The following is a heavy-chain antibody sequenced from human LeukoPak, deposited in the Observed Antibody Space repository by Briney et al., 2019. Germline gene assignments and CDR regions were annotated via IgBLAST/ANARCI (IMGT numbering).Heavy chain of an antibody. D-gene: IGHD3-10*01. CDR2: IYSGGST. J-gene: IGHJ4*02. Sequence: SGGSLRLSCAASGFTVSSKYMSWVRQAPGKVLEWVSVIYSGGSTYYADSVKGRFTISRDNSKNTLYLQMNSLRAEDTAVYYCAREYKRWFGELTFFDYWGQGTLVTVSS. V-gene: IGHV3-66*01. CDR3: AREYKRWFGELTFFDY. CDR1: GFTVSSKY.